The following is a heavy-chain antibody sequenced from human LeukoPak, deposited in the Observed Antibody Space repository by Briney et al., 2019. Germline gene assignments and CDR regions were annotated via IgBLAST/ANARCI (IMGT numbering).Heavy chain of an antibody. D-gene: IGHD3-16*01. CDR3: ARDPASTDSYYYGMDV. V-gene: IGHV3-21*01. Sequence: GWFPRLSCAASGFTFRTYSMNWVRQAPGKGLEWVSSITNSSSYTYYADSVKGRFTISRDNAKNSLYLQMNSLRAEDTAVYYCARDPASTDSYYYGMDVWGQGTTVAVSS. J-gene: IGHJ6*02. CDR2: ITNSSSYT. CDR1: GFTFRTYS.